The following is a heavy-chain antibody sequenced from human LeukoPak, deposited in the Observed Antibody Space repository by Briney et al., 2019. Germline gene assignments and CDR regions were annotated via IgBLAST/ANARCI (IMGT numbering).Heavy chain of an antibody. CDR2: IYYSGST. D-gene: IGHD1-26*01. CDR3: ARVRPSGSPGPDAFDI. J-gene: IGHJ3*02. CDR1: GGSISSGGYY. Sequence: SETLSLTCTVSGGSISSGGYYWSWIRQHPGKGLEWIGYIYYSGSTNYNPSLKSRVTISVDTSKNQFSLKLSSVTAADTAVYYCARVRPSGSPGPDAFDIWGQGTMVTVSS. V-gene: IGHV4-31*03.